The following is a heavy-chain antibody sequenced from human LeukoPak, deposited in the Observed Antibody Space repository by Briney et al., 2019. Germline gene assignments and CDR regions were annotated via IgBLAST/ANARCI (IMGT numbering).Heavy chain of an antibody. Sequence: GGSLRLSCAASGITFSNAWMSWVRQAPGKGLEWVGRIKSKTDGGTTDYAAPVKGRFTISRDDSKNTLYLQMNSLKTEDTAVYYCTSEYYYGSGSYYNVDYWGQGTLVTVSS. D-gene: IGHD3-10*01. CDR1: GITFSNAW. J-gene: IGHJ4*02. V-gene: IGHV3-15*01. CDR2: IKSKTDGGTT. CDR3: TSEYYYGSGSYYNVDY.